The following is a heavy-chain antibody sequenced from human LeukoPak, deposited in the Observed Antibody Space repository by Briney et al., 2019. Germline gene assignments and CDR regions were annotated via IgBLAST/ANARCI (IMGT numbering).Heavy chain of an antibody. J-gene: IGHJ4*02. D-gene: IGHD6-13*01. CDR2: IYTSENT. V-gene: IGHV4-4*07. CDR3: AREKIAAAGPRGYFDY. Sequence: SETLSLXCTVSGDSISSYYWSWIRQPAGKGLEWIGRIYTSENTNYNPSLKSRVTISVDTSKNQFSLKLSSVTAADTAVYYCAREKIAAAGPRGYFDYWGQGTLVTVSS. CDR1: GDSISSYY.